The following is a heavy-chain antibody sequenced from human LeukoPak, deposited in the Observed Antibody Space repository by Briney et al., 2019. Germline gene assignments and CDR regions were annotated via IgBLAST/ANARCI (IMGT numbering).Heavy chain of an antibody. V-gene: IGHV3-48*03. D-gene: IGHD1-26*01. CDR2: ISRTSNII. Sequence: HPGGSLRLSCAASGFTFSNFEMNWVRQAPGVGLEWVSFISRTSNIIDYNESVKGRFIVSRDNAKNSVYLQMNSLRAGDTAVYYCVREIEASTSWSHGGSWLDSWGQGTLVTVSS. CDR1: GFTFSNFE. CDR3: VREIEASTSWSHGGSWLDS. J-gene: IGHJ5*01.